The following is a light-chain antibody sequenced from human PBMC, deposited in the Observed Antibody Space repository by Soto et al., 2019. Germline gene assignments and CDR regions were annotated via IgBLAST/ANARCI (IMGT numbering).Light chain of an antibody. CDR1: QSISGNY. V-gene: IGKV3-20*01. J-gene: IGKJ5*01. Sequence: EIVLTQSPATLSLSPGERAILSCRASQSISGNYLAWYQQKPGQAPRLLIYGASNRATGIPERFSGSGSGTDFTLTISRLEPQDSAMYYCQQYVISVTFGQGTRLEIK. CDR3: QQYVISVT. CDR2: GAS.